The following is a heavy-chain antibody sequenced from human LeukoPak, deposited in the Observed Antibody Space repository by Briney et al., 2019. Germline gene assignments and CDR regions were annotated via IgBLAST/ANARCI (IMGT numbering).Heavy chain of an antibody. J-gene: IGHJ6*02. CDR3: ARLGPVAYCGGDCYSAYYGMDV. D-gene: IGHD2-21*02. Sequence: GESLKISCKGSGSRFTSYWIGWVRQLPGKGLEWMGIIYPGDSDTRYSPSFQGQVTISADKSISTAYLQWSSLKASDTAMYYCARLGPVAYCGGDCYSAYYGMDVWGQGTTVTVSS. CDR2: IYPGDSDT. V-gene: IGHV5-51*01. CDR1: GSRFTSYW.